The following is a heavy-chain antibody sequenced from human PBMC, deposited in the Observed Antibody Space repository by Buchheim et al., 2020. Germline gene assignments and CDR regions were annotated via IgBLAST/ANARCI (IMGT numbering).Heavy chain of an antibody. CDR1: GGSISTNTYY. CDR3: ARHIAFLRGYYTSGIYLAWFDP. CDR2: ISYSGTT. J-gene: IGHJ5*02. D-gene: IGHD3-10*01. Sequence: QLQLQESGPGQVQPSETLSLTCSVSGGSISTNTYYWGWIRQPPGKGLEWIGTISYSGTTYYNPSLKSRVTLSVGTSTNQFSLKRSSVTAADTAVYYWARHIAFLRGYYTSGIYLAWFDPGGQGTL. V-gene: IGHV4-39*01.